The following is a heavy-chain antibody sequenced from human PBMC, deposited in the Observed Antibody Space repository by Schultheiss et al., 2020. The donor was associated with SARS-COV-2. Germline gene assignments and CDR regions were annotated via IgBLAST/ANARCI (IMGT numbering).Heavy chain of an antibody. Sequence: SQTLSLTCTVSGGSISSSSYYWGWIRQPPGKGLEWIGEINHSGSTNYNPSLKSRVTISVDTSKNQFSLKLSSVTAADTAVYYCARPYDSSGYYYGPDDAFDIWGQGTMVTVSS. J-gene: IGHJ3*02. V-gene: IGHV4-39*07. CDR1: GGSISSSSYY. CDR2: INHSGST. CDR3: ARPYDSSGYYYGPDDAFDI. D-gene: IGHD3-22*01.